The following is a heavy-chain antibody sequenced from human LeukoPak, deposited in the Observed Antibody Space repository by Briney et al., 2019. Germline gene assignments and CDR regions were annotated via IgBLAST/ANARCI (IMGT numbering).Heavy chain of an antibody. D-gene: IGHD2-2*01. CDR1: GFTFSSYS. CDR3: ARRRCTSCSRADAFDI. Sequence: GSLRLSCAASGFTFSSYSMNWVRQAPGKGLEWVSSISSSSSYIYYADSVKGRFTISRDNAKNSLYLQMNSLRTEDTAVYYCARRRCTSCSRADAFDIWGQGTMVTVSS. CDR2: ISSSSSYI. V-gene: IGHV3-21*01. J-gene: IGHJ3*02.